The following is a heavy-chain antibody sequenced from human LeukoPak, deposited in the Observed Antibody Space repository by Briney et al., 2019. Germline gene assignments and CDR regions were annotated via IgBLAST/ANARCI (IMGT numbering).Heavy chain of an antibody. Sequence: SETLSLTCNVSGGSIRSSSYYWSWIRQPPGKGLEWIGYIYYSGSTNYNPSLKSRVTISLDTSKNQFSLNLRSVTAADTAVYYCSTGMLRGLAPVFLDYWGQGTLVTVSS. V-gene: IGHV4-61*05. J-gene: IGHJ4*02. CDR3: STGMLRGLAPVFLDY. CDR2: IYYSGST. CDR1: GGSIRSSSYY. D-gene: IGHD3-10*01.